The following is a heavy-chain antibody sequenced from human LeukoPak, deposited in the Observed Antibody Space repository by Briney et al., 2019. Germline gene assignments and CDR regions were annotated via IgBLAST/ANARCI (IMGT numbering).Heavy chain of an antibody. J-gene: IGHJ5*02. CDR2: ISGSGGST. D-gene: IGHD3-10*01. V-gene: IGHV3-23*01. CDR1: GFTFSNYA. CDR3: AKGGGYYDSGSYPFDP. Sequence: PGGSLRLSCAASGFTFSNYAMSWVRQAPGKGLEWVSAISGSGGSTYYADSVKGRFTISRDNSKNTLYLQMNSLRAEDTAVYYCAKGGGYYDSGSYPFDPWGQGTLVTVSS.